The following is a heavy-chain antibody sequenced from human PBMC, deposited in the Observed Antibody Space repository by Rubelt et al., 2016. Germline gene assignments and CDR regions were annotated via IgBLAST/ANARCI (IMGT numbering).Heavy chain of an antibody. D-gene: IGHD1-26*01. J-gene: IGHJ4*02. CDR1: GFTFSDSA. V-gene: IGHV3-15*01. CDR3: TTGGPGGTYFDY. CDR2: IKSKTDGGTT. Sequence: EVQLVESGGGLVQPGGSLKLSCAASGFTFSDSAMHWVRQASGKGLEWVGRIKSKTDGGTTGYAAPVNGRFTISRDDSEDTGYLQMNSLETDDTAVYYCTTGGPGGTYFDYWGQGTLVTVSS.